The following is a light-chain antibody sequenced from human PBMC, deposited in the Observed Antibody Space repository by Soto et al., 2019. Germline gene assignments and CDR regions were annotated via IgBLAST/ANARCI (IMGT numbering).Light chain of an antibody. Sequence: QSVLTQPASLSGSPGQSITISCTGTSSDIGGSKYVSWYQQHPGKAPKLMIYEVTYRPSGVSDRFSGSKSGNTASLTVSGLQAEDEADYYCSSYTSSGTLYVFGTGTKLT. CDR2: EVT. CDR1: SSDIGGSKY. J-gene: IGLJ1*01. CDR3: SSYTSSGTLYV. V-gene: IGLV2-14*01.